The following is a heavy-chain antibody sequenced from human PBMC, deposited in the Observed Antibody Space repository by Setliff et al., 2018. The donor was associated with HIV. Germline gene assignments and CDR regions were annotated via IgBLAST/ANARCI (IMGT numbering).Heavy chain of an antibody. V-gene: IGHV1-69*06. Sequence: SVKVSCKASGGSFRNYAINWVRQAPGQGLEWMGGIIPLLGTPNYAHKFQGRVTITADKYSSTVYMELSSLRSEDSAVFYCARDRSGIAVAAPVAFDVWGQGTMVTVSS. D-gene: IGHD6-19*01. CDR3: ARDRSGIAVAAPVAFDV. CDR1: GGSFRNYA. J-gene: IGHJ3*01. CDR2: IIPLLGTP.